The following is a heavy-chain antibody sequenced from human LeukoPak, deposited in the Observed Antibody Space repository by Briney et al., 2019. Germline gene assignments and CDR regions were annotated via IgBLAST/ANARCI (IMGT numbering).Heavy chain of an antibody. V-gene: IGHV4-31*03. J-gene: IGHJ6*04. CDR3: ARVSPAAYYYGMDV. CDR2: IYYSGST. CDR1: GGSISSGGYY. Sequence: SQTLSLTCTVSGGSISSGGYYWSWIRQHPGKGLEWIGYIYYSGSTYYNPSLKSRVTISVDTSKNQFPLKLSSVTAADTAVYYRARVSPAAYYYGMDVWGKGTTVTVSS.